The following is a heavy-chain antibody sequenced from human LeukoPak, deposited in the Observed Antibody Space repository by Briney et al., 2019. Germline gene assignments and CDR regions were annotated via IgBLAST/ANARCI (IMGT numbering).Heavy chain of an antibody. CDR2: ITDKSNMI. CDR3: ARDRPLSWFDFDF. J-gene: IGHJ4*02. D-gene: IGHD2-8*02. V-gene: IGHV3-48*02. Sequence: PGGSLRLSRAASGFTFSHAWMSWVRQAPGKGLEWLAYITDKSNMIYYADSVKGRFTISRDNAKNTLFLQMNRLRDADTAVYYCARDRPLSWFDFDFWGRGTQVTVSS. CDR1: GFTFSHAW.